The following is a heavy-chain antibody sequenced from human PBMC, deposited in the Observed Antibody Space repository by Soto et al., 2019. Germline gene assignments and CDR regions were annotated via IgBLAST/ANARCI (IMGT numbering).Heavy chain of an antibody. CDR2: ISHDGGVK. Sequence: PGGSLRLSCAASGFTFSTYAMAWVRQAPGKGLEWVAMISHDGGVKHYTDSVKGRFTISRDTSNNTVYLQMNSLRPEDTAMYHCAKDLYGAGWYNYFDPWGQGTLVTV. J-gene: IGHJ5*02. CDR3: AKDLYGAGWYNYFDP. D-gene: IGHD6-19*01. V-gene: IGHV3-30*18. CDR1: GFTFSTYA.